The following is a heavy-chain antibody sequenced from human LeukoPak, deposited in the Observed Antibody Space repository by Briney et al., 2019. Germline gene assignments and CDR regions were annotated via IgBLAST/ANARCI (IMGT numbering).Heavy chain of an antibody. CDR3: ARVREYYYDSSGYYYFDY. J-gene: IGHJ4*02. CDR1: GYSLSSGYY. Sequence: SQTLSLTCAVSGYSLSSGYYWGWIRQPPGKGLEWIGTIYHSGSTYYNPSLKSRVTISVDTSKNQFSLKLSSVTAADTAVYYCARVREYYYDSSGYYYFDYWGQGTLVTVSS. D-gene: IGHD3-22*01. CDR2: IYHSGST. V-gene: IGHV4-38-2*01.